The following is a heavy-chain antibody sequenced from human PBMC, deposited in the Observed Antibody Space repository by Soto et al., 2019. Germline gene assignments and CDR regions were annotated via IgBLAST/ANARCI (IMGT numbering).Heavy chain of an antibody. V-gene: IGHV3-7*05. J-gene: IGHJ4*02. CDR2: IVQDGTEK. Sequence: EVQLVESGGGLVQPGGSLRLSCAVSGITFSPYWMNWVRQTPGKGLEWVAIIVQDGTEKIYVDSVKGRFTISRDNAKNSLYLQMNSLRVEDTAVYYCVGGGGWLPDYWGQGTLVTVSS. CDR1: GITFSPYW. D-gene: IGHD6-19*01. CDR3: VGGGGWLPDY.